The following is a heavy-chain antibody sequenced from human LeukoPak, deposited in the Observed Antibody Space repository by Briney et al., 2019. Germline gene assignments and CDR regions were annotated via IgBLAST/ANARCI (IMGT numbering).Heavy chain of an antibody. CDR3: ARVRGAWFGEPFDY. Sequence: GGSQRLSCAASGFTFSHYSIIWVRQTPGKGLEWISYISSTSGDIYYADSVKGRFTISRDNAKNSLYLQMNSLRVEDTAVYFCARVRGAWFGEPFDYWGQGTLVTVSS. CDR1: GFTFSHYS. V-gene: IGHV3-48*01. CDR2: ISSTSGDI. J-gene: IGHJ4*02. D-gene: IGHD3-10*01.